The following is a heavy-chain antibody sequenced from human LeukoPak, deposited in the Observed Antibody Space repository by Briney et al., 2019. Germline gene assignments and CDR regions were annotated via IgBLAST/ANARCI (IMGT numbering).Heavy chain of an antibody. CDR2: ISYDGGNK. J-gene: IGHJ3*02. CDR1: GFTFSSYG. CDR3: AKSLFTSATGTGRAFHI. Sequence: PGRSLRLSCAASGFTFSSYGMHWVRQAPGKGLEWVAVISYDGGNKYYADSVKGRFTISRDNSKNTLYLQMTSLRAEDTAEYYCAKSLFTSATGTGRAFHIWGQGTMVTVSS. D-gene: IGHD1-1*01. V-gene: IGHV3-30*18.